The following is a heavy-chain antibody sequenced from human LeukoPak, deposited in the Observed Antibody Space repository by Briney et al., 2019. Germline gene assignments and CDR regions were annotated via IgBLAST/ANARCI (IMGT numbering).Heavy chain of an antibody. Sequence: SETLSLTCTVSAGSISGHSWNWIRQPPGKGLEWIGDIYYSGSTRYNPSLESRVAISLDTSKNQFSLSLTSVTAADTAVYYCAREPRWYYYDSASYYFDYWGQGTLVTVSS. CDR2: IYYSGST. CDR3: AREPRWYYYDSASYYFDY. J-gene: IGHJ4*02. V-gene: IGHV4-59*11. D-gene: IGHD3-22*01. CDR1: AGSISGHS.